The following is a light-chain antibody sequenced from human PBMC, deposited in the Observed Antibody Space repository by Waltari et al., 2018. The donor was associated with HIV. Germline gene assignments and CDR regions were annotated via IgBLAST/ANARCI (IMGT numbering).Light chain of an antibody. CDR2: DAS. CDR1: QSVGRY. CDR3: QQRTNWPPYS. Sequence: EIVLTQSPATLSLSPGERATLSCRASQSVGRYLAWYQQKPGQAPRLLIYDASNRATGIPVRFSGSGSGTDFTLTISSLEPEDFALYYCQQRTNWPPYSFGQGNKLEIK. J-gene: IGKJ2*03. V-gene: IGKV3-11*01.